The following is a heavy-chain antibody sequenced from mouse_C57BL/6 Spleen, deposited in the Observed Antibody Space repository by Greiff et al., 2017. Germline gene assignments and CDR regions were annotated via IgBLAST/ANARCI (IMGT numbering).Heavy chain of an antibody. CDR1: GYTFTSYW. V-gene: IGHV1-52*01. CDR2: IDPSDSET. D-gene: IGHD1-1*01. J-gene: IGHJ4*01. Sequence: QQSCKASGYTFTSYWMHWVKQRPIQGLEWIGNIDPSDSETHYNQKFKDKATLTVDKSSSTAYMQLSSLTSEDSAVYYCARCYYGSSYYAMDYWGQGTSVTVSS. CDR3: ARCYYGSSYYAMDY.